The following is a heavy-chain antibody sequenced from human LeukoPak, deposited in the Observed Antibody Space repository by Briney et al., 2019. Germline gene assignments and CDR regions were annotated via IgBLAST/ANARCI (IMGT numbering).Heavy chain of an antibody. Sequence: GGSLRLSCAASGFTFSSYSMNWVRQAPGKGLEWVSSISSSSSYIYYADSVKSRFTISRDNAKNSLYLQMNSLRAEDTAVYYCASFETFEDDWGQGTLVTVSS. CDR3: ASFETFEDD. CDR2: ISSSSSYI. V-gene: IGHV3-21*01. CDR1: GFTFSSYS. D-gene: IGHD3-9*01. J-gene: IGHJ4*02.